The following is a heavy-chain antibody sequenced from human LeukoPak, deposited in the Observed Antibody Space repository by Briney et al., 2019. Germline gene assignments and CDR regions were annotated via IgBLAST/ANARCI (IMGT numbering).Heavy chain of an antibody. CDR1: GFTFRGYT. D-gene: IGHD5-12*01. Sequence: PGGSLRLSCAASGFTFRGYTMNWVRQAPGKGLEWVSSISSGSTYIYYTNSLKGRFTVSRDDAKNSLYLQMNSLRAEDTAVYYCASGSGDAFDIWGQGTVVTVSS. V-gene: IGHV3-21*01. CDR2: ISSGSTYI. J-gene: IGHJ3*02. CDR3: ASGSGDAFDI.